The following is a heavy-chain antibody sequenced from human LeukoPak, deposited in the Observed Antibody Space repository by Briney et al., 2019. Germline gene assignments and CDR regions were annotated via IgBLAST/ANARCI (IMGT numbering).Heavy chain of an antibody. D-gene: IGHD6-13*01. V-gene: IGHV3-13*01. CDR1: GFTFSSYA. Sequence: PGGSLRLSCAASGFTFSSYAMHGVPQATGKGLEWVSAIGTAGDTYYPGSVKGRFTISRENAKNSLYLQMNSLRAGDTAVYYCARGILGYSSSWYRFDPWGQGTLVTVSS. J-gene: IGHJ5*02. CDR3: ARGILGYSSSWYRFDP. CDR2: IGTAGDT.